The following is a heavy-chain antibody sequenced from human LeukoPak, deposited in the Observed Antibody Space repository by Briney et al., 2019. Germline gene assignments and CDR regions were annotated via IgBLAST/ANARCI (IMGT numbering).Heavy chain of an antibody. Sequence: ASVKASCKASGYTFTSNYMHWVRQAPGQGLEWMGVIAPSSGTTSYAQKFQGRVTMTRDTSTSTLYMELSSLTSEDTAVYYCARASGSSAVPFDYWGQGTPVTVSS. J-gene: IGHJ4*02. CDR2: IAPSSGTT. V-gene: IGHV1-46*01. D-gene: IGHD3-10*01. CDR1: GYTFTSNY. CDR3: ARASGSSAVPFDY.